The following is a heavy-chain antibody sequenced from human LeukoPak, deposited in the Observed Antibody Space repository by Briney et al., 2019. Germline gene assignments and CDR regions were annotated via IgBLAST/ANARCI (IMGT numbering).Heavy chain of an antibody. Sequence: GGCLRLSCAASGFTFSSYSMNWVRQAPGKGLEWVSSISSSSSYIFYADSVKGRFTISRDNAKNSLYLQMHSLRAEDTAVYYCARDLDGYNYALDYWGQGTLVTVSS. CDR2: ISSSSSYI. CDR1: GFTFSSYS. CDR3: ARDLDGYNYALDY. J-gene: IGHJ4*02. V-gene: IGHV3-21*01. D-gene: IGHD5-24*01.